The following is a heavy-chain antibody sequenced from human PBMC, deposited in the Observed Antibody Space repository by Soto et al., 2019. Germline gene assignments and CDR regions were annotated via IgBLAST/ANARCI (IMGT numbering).Heavy chain of an antibody. CDR3: SRDLEAADY. CDR1: GYIFINYY. V-gene: IGHV1-46*01. CDR2: INPNGGST. D-gene: IGHD6-13*01. Sequence: QVHLVQSGAEVKKPGASVKVSCKASGYIFINYYIHWVRQAPGQGLEWIGIINPNGGSTDYVQKFRGVFIMSRDTSTSIVYMSLRSPRSDETAFYYCSRDLEAADYWRQGTLVTVS. J-gene: IGHJ4*02.